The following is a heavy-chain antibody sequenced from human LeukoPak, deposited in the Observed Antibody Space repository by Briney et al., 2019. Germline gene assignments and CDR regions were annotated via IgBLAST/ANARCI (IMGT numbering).Heavy chain of an antibody. Sequence: PSETLSLTCTVSGGSISSSSYYWGWLRQPPGKGLEWIGSIYYSGSTYYNPSLKSRVTISVDTSKNRCSLKLSSVTAADTAVYYCAGHHPRNTVDFWGQGTLVTVSS. V-gene: IGHV4-39*01. D-gene: IGHD2-8*02. CDR2: IYYSGST. J-gene: IGHJ4*02. CDR3: AGHHPRNTVDF. CDR1: GGSISSSSYY.